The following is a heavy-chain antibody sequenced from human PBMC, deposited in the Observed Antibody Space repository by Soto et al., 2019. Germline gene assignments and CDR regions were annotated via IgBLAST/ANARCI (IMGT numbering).Heavy chain of an antibody. CDR2: INPNSGNP. J-gene: IGHJ4*02. Sequence: QVQLVQSWAEVKKPGASVKVSCKASGYTFTSYDINWVRQATGQGLEWMGWINPNSGNPGSAQKIQGRVTMTRNTSISTAYMELSSLRSEDTVGYYCARERSGSGDFWGQGTVVSVSS. V-gene: IGHV1-8*01. D-gene: IGHD1-26*01. CDR1: GYTFTSYD. CDR3: ARERSGSGDF.